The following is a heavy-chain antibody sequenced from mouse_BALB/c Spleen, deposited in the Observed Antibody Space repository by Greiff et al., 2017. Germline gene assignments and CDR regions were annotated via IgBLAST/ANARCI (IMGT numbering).Heavy chain of an antibody. Sequence: EVKLMESGGGLVQPGGSLRLSCATSGFTFTDYYMSWVRQPPGKALEWLCFIRNKANGYTTEYSASVKGRFTISRDNSQSILYLQMNTLRAEDSATYYCARDSTGLLAYWGQGTLVTVSA. J-gene: IGHJ3*01. CDR3: ARDSTGLLAY. V-gene: IGHV7-3*02. CDR1: GFTFTDYY. CDR2: IRNKANGYTT. D-gene: IGHD4-1*02.